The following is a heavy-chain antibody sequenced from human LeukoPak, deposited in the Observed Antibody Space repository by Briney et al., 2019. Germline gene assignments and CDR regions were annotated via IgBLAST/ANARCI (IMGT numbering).Heavy chain of an antibody. V-gene: IGHV1-69*06. D-gene: IGHD6-13*01. CDR3: ARARMMGIAAANDAFDI. J-gene: IGHJ3*02. CDR1: GGTFSSYA. Sequence: GASVKVSCKASGGTFSSYAISWVRQAPGQGLEWMGGIIPIFGTANYAQKFQGRVTITADKSTSTAYMELSSLRSEDTAVYYCARARMMGIAAANDAFDIWGQGTMVTVSS. CDR2: IIPIFGTA.